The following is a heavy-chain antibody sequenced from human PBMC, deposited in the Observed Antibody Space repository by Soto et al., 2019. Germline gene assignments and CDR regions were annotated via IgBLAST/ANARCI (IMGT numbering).Heavy chain of an antibody. CDR1: GFTFSSYA. J-gene: IGHJ4*02. V-gene: IGHV3-23*01. Sequence: GGSLRLSCTASGFTFSSYAMSWVRQAPGKGLEWVSAISGSGGSTYYADSVKGRFTISRDNSKNTLYLQMNSLRAEDTAVYYCAKAPEYSSFHLYYFDYWGQGTLVTVSS. CDR3: AKAPEYSSFHLYYFDY. CDR2: ISGSGGST. D-gene: IGHD6-6*01.